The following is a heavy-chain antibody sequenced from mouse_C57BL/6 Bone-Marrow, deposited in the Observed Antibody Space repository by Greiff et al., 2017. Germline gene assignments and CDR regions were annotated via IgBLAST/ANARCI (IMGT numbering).Heavy chain of an antibody. D-gene: IGHD2-1*01. CDR1: GFNIKDDY. V-gene: IGHV14-4*01. CDR2: IDPENGDT. J-gene: IGHJ4*01. CDR3: TPIYYGNYPYAMDY. Sequence: EVQLQQSGAELVRPGASVKLSCTASGFNIKDDYMHWVKPRPEQGLEWIGCIDPENGDTEYASKFQGKASITADTSSTTAYLQLRSLTSEDTAVYYCTPIYYGNYPYAMDYWGQGTSVTVSS.